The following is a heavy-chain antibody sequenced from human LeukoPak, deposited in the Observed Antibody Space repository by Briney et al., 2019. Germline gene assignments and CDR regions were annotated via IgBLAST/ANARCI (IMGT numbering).Heavy chain of an antibody. CDR1: GGSISSSGYY. CDR2: INYGGST. D-gene: IGHD2-2*01. V-gene: IGHV4-39*07. CDR3: ARASSSWHRTDY. J-gene: IGHJ4*02. Sequence: SETLSLTCTVSGGSISSSGYYWGWIRQPPGKGLEWIGSINYGGSTYYNPSLKSRVIISVDTSKNQFSLMLSSVTAADTAVYYCARASSSWHRTDYWGQGTLVTVSS.